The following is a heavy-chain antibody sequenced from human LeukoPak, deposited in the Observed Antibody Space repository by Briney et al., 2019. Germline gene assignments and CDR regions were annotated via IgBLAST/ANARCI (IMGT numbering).Heavy chain of an antibody. CDR3: ARDTITFGGVIAQYYFDY. D-gene: IGHD3-16*02. V-gene: IGHV4-61*02. CDR2: IYTSGST. Sequence: PSETLSLTCTVSGGSISSGSYYWSWIRQPAGKGLEWIGRIYTSGSTNYNPSLKGRVTISVDTSKNQFSLKLSSVTAADTAVYYCARDTITFGGVIAQYYFDYWGQGTLVTVSS. CDR1: GGSISSGSYY. J-gene: IGHJ4*02.